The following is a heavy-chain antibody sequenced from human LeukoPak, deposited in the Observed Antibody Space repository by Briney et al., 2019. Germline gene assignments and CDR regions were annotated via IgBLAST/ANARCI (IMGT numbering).Heavy chain of an antibody. D-gene: IGHD2-15*01. CDR2: ISGSGGST. V-gene: IGHV3-23*01. J-gene: IGHJ6*02. CDR3: AKYLYSVSYYGMDV. Sequence: GGSLGLSCSASGFTFSSNAMSWVRQAPGKGLEWVSGISGSGGSTYYADSVKGRFTISRDNSKNTLYLQMNSLRAEDTALYYCAKYLYSVSYYGMDVWGQGTTVIVSS. CDR1: GFTFSSNA.